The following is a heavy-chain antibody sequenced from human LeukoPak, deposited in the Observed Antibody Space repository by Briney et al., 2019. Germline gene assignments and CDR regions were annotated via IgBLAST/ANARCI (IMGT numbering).Heavy chain of an antibody. D-gene: IGHD6-19*01. CDR1: GYTFAAYY. CDR3: ARMGYSSGSDY. CDR2: IRPNSGGT. Sequence: ASVKVSCKASGYTFAAYYMYWVRQAPGQGLEWMGWIRPNSGGTNYTQKFQGRVTMTRDTSINTAYMELNRLTSDDTAVYFCARMGYSSGSDYWGQGTLVTVSS. V-gene: IGHV1-2*02. J-gene: IGHJ4*02.